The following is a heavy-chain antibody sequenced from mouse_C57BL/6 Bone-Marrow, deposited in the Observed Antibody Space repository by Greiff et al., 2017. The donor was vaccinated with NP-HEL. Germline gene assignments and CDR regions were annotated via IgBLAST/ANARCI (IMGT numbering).Heavy chain of an antibody. D-gene: IGHD3-2*02. CDR1: GYSITSGYY. J-gene: IGHJ3*01. V-gene: IGHV3-6*01. Sequence: EVQLVESGPGLVKPSQSLSLTCSVTGYSITSGYYWNWIRQFPGNKLEWMGYISYDGSNNYNPSLKNRISITRDTSKNQFFLKLNSVTTEDTATYYCARDSSGLGTYWGQGTLVTVSA. CDR3: ARDSSGLGTY. CDR2: ISYDGSN.